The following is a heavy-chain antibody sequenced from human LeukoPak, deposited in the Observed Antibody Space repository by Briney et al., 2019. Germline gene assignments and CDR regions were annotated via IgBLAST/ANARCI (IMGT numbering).Heavy chain of an antibody. CDR3: ATDSSGWYPVDY. Sequence: PGGSLRLSCAASGFTFSSYSMNWVRQAPGKGLEWVSSISSSSYIYYADSVKGRFTISRDNAKNSLYLQMNSLRAEDTAVYYCATDSSGWYPVDYWGQGTLVTVSS. CDR1: GFTFSSYS. V-gene: IGHV3-21*01. J-gene: IGHJ4*02. CDR2: ISSSSYI. D-gene: IGHD6-19*01.